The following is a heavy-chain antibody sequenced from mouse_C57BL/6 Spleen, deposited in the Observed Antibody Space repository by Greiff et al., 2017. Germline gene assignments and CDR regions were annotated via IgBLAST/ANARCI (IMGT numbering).Heavy chain of an antibody. Sequence: VQLKQSGAELVKPGASVKLSCTASGFNIKDYYMHWVKQRTEQGLEWIGRIDPEDGETKYAPKFQGKATITADTSSNTAYLQLSSLTSEDTAVYYCASPTTVVAKDWYFDVWGTGTTVTVSS. CDR2: IDPEDGET. V-gene: IGHV14-2*01. D-gene: IGHD1-1*01. CDR3: ASPTTVVAKDWYFDV. CDR1: GFNIKDYY. J-gene: IGHJ1*03.